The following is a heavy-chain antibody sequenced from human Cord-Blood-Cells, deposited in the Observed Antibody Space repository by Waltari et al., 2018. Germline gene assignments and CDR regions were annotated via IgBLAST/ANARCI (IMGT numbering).Heavy chain of an antibody. CDR3: ARHAPYSSSLYYFDY. V-gene: IGHV4-39*01. CDR1: GGSISSSSYY. J-gene: IGHJ4*02. CDR2: IYYIGST. D-gene: IGHD6-13*01. Sequence: QLQLQESGPGLVKPSETLSLTCTVSGGSISSSSYYWGWIRQPPGKGLEWIGSIYYIGSTYYNPALKSRVTISVDTSKNQFSLKLSSVTAADTAVYYCARHAPYSSSLYYFDYWGQGTLVTVSS.